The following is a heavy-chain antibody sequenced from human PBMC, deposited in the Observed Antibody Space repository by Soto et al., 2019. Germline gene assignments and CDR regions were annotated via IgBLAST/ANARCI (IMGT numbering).Heavy chain of an antibody. J-gene: IGHJ3*02. CDR2: ISGAGDRT. D-gene: IGHD3-22*01. Sequence: GGSLRLSCAASGFTFSSYAMSWVRQAPGKGLEWVSAISGAGDRTYYADSVKGRFTISRDNSKNTLYLQMNSLRAEETDLSYCAKRGYYFDGRGSHAFDIWGQGTMVTVSS. CDR1: GFTFSSYA. CDR3: AKRGYYFDGRGSHAFDI. V-gene: IGHV3-23*01.